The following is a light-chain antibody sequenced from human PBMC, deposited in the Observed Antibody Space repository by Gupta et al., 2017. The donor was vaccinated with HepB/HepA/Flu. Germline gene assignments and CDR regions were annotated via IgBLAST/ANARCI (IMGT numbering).Light chain of an antibody. CDR2: GVS. Sequence: DIQMTQSPSSLSASVGDRVIITCRASQTINSFLNWYQQKPGKAPQLLIYGVSNLQSGVPSRCSGSEAGTDFTLTISSLHPEDCANYYCQQTYLHLTFGGGTKVEIE. CDR3: QQTYLHLT. V-gene: IGKV1-39*01. CDR1: QTINSF. J-gene: IGKJ4*01.